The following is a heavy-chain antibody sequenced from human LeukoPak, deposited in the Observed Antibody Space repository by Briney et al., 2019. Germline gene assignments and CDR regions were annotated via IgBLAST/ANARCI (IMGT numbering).Heavy chain of an antibody. J-gene: IGHJ4*02. CDR2: IKQDGSET. D-gene: IGHD6-6*01. V-gene: IGHV3-7*01. Sequence: GGSLRLSCAASGSTFSTHWMIWVRQAPGKGLEWVANIKQDGSETYYVDSVMGRFTISRDNAKNSVYLQTNSPRAEDTAVYYCASGRAAHLFDYWGQGTLVTVSS. CDR1: GSTFSTHW. CDR3: ASGRAAHLFDY.